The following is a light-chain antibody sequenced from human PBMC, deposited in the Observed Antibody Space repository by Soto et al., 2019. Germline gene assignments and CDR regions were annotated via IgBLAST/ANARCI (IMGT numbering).Light chain of an antibody. Sequence: QSALTQSASVSGSPGQSITISCTGSSSDVGGYNYVSWYQQHPGKAPKLMIYEVTNRPSGVSRRFSGSKSGNTASLTISGLQAEDEADYYCRSFTSSSTLVFGGGTQLTVL. CDR1: SSDVGGYNY. CDR2: EVT. V-gene: IGLV2-14*01. CDR3: RSFTSSSTLV. J-gene: IGLJ2*01.